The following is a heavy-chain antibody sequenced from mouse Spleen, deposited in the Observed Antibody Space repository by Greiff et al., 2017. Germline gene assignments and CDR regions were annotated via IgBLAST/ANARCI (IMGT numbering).Heavy chain of an antibody. CDR1: GFSLTGYG. CDR3: AREDGNPYAMDY. CDR2: IWGDGST. J-gene: IGHJ4*01. V-gene: IGHV2-6-7*01. Sequence: VKVIESGPGLVAPSQSLSITCTVSGFSLTGYGVNWVRQPPGKGLEWLGMIWGDGSTDYNSALKSRLSISKDNSKSQVFLKMNSLQANDTAIYYCAREDGNPYAMDYWGQGTSVTVSS. D-gene: IGHD2-1*01.